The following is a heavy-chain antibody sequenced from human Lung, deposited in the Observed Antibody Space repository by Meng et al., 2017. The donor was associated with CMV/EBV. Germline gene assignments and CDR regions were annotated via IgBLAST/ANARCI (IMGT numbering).Heavy chain of an antibody. Sequence: GSLRLXCTVSGGSFSTYYWSWIRQPPGKGLEWIGYIYYSGSTSYNPSLKSRVTISVDTSKNQFSLKLTSVTAADTAVYYCARPMIRGPYDGFHIWGQGKXVXVSS. CDR2: IYYSGST. J-gene: IGHJ3*02. D-gene: IGHD3-10*01. CDR3: ARPMIRGPYDGFHI. CDR1: GGSFSTYY. V-gene: IGHV4-59*01.